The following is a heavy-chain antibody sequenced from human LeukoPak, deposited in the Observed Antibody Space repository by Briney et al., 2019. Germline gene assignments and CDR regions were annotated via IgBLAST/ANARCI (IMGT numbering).Heavy chain of an antibody. CDR3: AKSLYGGCDY. J-gene: IGHJ4*02. CDR1: GFSFSTYA. Sequence: GGSLRLSCAASGFSFSTYAMSWVRQAPGKGPEWVSGVNGNGGSTSYADSVKGRFTIFRDNSKNTVYLQMNSLRVEDTAVYYCAKSLYGGCDYWGQGTVVTVS. D-gene: IGHD3-16*02. CDR2: VNGNGGST. V-gene: IGHV3-23*01.